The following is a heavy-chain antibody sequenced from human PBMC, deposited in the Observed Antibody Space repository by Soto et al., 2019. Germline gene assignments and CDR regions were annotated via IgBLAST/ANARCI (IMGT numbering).Heavy chain of an antibody. V-gene: IGHV4-38-2*01. CDR2: IYHTGTT. Sequence: SETLSLTCDVSGYAISSGFYWAWIRQPPGKRLEWIGNIYHTGTTYYNPSLKSRVTMSVDTSKNQFSLKLSSVTAADTAVYYCARGSSAYYDFWSGYRPYYYYYGMDVWGQGTAVTVSS. D-gene: IGHD3-3*01. J-gene: IGHJ6*02. CDR1: GYAISSGFY. CDR3: ARGSSAYYDFWSGYRPYYYYYGMDV.